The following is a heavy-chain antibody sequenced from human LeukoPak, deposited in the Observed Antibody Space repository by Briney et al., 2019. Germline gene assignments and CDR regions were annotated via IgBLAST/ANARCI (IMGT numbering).Heavy chain of an antibody. CDR1: GFTFSDYY. CDR2: IGRSGITI. D-gene: IGHD5-24*01. J-gene: IGHJ3*02. CDR3: ARDRGPTRAFDI. Sequence: PGGSLRLSCAVSGFTFSDYYMSWIRQAPGKGLEWVSYIGRSGITIYYADSVKGRFTVSRDNAKNSLYLQVNSLRAEDTAVYYCARDRGPTRAFDIWGQGTMVTVS. V-gene: IGHV3-11*01.